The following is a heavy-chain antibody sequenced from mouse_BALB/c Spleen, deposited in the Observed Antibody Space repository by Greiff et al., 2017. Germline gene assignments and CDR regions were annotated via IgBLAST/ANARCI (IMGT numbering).Heavy chain of an antibody. V-gene: IGHV2-9-2*01. CDR2: IWTGGGT. CDR3: VRGDDATWFAY. CDR1: GFSLTSYD. D-gene: IGHD2-12*01. J-gene: IGHJ3*01. Sequence: QVQLKESGPGLVAPSQSLSITCTVSGFSLTSYDISWIRQPPGKGLEWLGVIWTGGGTNYNSAFMSRLSISKDNSKSQVFLKMHSLQTDDTAIYYCVRGDDATWFAYWGQGTLVTVSA.